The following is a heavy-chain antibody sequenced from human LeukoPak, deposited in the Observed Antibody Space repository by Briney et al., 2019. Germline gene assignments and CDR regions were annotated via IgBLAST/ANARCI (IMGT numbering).Heavy chain of an antibody. D-gene: IGHD6-13*01. CDR1: GYTFTSYG. V-gene: IGHV1-18*01. J-gene: IGHJ5*02. Sequence: AASVKLSCNASGYTFTSYGISWVRQAPGQGLEWMGWISAYNGNTNYAQKLQGRVTMTTDTSTSTAYMELRSLRSDDTAVYYCARDSSSWSWFDPWGQGTLVTVSS. CDR2: ISAYNGNT. CDR3: ARDSSSWSWFDP.